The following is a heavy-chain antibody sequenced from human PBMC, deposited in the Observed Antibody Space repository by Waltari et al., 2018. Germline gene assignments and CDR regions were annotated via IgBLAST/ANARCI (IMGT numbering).Heavy chain of an antibody. J-gene: IGHJ4*02. V-gene: IGHV3-66*02. D-gene: IGHD2-2*01. Sequence: EVQVVESGGGLVQPGGSLRLSCAASGFTVSSNYMNWVRQAPGKWLEWVSVIYSGGDTYYADSVKGRFTMSRDNSENTLFLQMNSLRPEDTAVYYCARSKGVVPAAIYNWGQGTLVTVSS. CDR2: IYSGGDT. CDR1: GFTVSSNY. CDR3: ARSKGVVPAAIYN.